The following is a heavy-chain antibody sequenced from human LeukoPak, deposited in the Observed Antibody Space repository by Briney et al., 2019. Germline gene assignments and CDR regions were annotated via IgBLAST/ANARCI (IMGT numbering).Heavy chain of an antibody. Sequence: PGGSLRLSCAASGFTFSSYGMSWVRQAPGKGLEWVSAISGSGGSTYYADSVKGRFTISRDNSKNTLYLQMNSLRAEDTAVYYCANRHYDSSGYYSYWGQGTLVTVSS. CDR2: ISGSGGST. CDR1: GFTFSSYG. V-gene: IGHV3-23*01. J-gene: IGHJ4*02. D-gene: IGHD3-22*01. CDR3: ANRHYDSSGYYSY.